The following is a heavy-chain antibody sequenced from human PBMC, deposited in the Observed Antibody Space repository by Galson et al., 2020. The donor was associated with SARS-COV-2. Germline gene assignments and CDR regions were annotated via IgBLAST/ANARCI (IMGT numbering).Heavy chain of an antibody. D-gene: IGHD6-19*01. CDR1: GGSIGNYY. CDR3: ARDQGRAVAAHPTHDAFDI. CDR2: IHHIGIT. V-gene: IGHV4-59*01. Sequence: SQTLSLTCSVSGGSIGNYYWTWIRQPPGKKLEYIGYIHHIGITNSAPSLKSRVTMSLDTSKSQFSLQLSSVTAADTAVYYCARDQGRAVAAHPTHDAFDIWGQGTMVTVSS. J-gene: IGHJ3*02.